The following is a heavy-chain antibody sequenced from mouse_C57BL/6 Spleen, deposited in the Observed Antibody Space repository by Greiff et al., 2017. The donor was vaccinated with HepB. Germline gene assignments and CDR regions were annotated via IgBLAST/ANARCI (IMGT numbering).Heavy chain of an antibody. J-gene: IGHJ3*01. Sequence: VKLQESGAELVRPGASVTLSCKASGYTFTDYEMHWVKQTPVHGLEWIGAIDPETGGTAYNQKFKGKAILTADKSSSTAYMELRSLTSEDSAVYYCTRAYYDYGGFAYWGQGTLVTVSA. CDR3: TRAYYDYGGFAY. CDR2: IDPETGGT. CDR1: GYTFTDYE. D-gene: IGHD2-4*01. V-gene: IGHV1-15*01.